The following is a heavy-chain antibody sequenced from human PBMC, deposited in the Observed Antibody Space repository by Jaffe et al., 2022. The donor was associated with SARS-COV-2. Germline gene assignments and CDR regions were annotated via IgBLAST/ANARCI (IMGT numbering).Heavy chain of an antibody. Sequence: QVQLVQSGAEVKKPGASVKVSCKASGYTFTGYYMHWVRQAPGQGLEWMGWINPNSGGTNYAQKFQGRVTMTRDTSISTAYMELSRLRSDDTAVYYCASLGFYYDSSGSQNWFDPWGQGTLVTVSS. CDR1: GYTFTGYY. V-gene: IGHV1-2*02. D-gene: IGHD3-22*01. CDR2: INPNSGGT. J-gene: IGHJ5*02. CDR3: ASLGFYYDSSGSQNWFDP.